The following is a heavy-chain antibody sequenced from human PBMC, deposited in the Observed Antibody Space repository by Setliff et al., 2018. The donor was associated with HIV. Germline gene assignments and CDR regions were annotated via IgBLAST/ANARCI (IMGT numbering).Heavy chain of an antibody. CDR3: VRDLTTIVTRKVFDI. CDR2: ISYDGSYK. V-gene: IGHV3-30*04. D-gene: IGHD4-4*01. CDR1: GFTFGSYA. Sequence: GGSLRLSCAASGFTFGSYAMHWVRQAPGKGLEWVAVISYDGSYKYYADSGKGRFTISRDNSKNTLYVQMNSLRADDTAVYYCVRDLTTIVTRKVFDIWGQGTMVTVSS. J-gene: IGHJ3*02.